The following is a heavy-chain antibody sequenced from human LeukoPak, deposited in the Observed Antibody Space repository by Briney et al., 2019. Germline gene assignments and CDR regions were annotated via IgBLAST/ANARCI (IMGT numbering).Heavy chain of an antibody. J-gene: IGHJ4*02. D-gene: IGHD5-18*01. CDR3: AKSPFNGVTLFDY. CDR1: GFTFSSA. Sequence: GGSLRLSCAASGFTFSSAWMTWVRQAPGKGLEWVSAISGSGGSTYYADSVKGRFTISRDNSKNTLYLQMNSLRAEDTAVYYCAKSPFNGVTLFDYWGQGTLVTVSS. V-gene: IGHV3-23*01. CDR2: ISGSGGST.